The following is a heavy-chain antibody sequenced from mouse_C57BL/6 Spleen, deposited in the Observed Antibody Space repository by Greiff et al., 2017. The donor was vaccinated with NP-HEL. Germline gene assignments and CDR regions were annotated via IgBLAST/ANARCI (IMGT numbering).Heavy chain of an antibody. CDR1: GYTFTSYW. Sequence: VQLQQSGAELVMPGASVKLSCKASGYTFTSYWMHWVKQRPGQGLEWIGEIDPSDSYTNYNQKFKGKSTLTVDKSSSTAYMQLSSLTSEDSAVYYCARWGTTVVATYYFDYWGQGTTLTVSS. D-gene: IGHD1-1*01. V-gene: IGHV1-69*01. J-gene: IGHJ2*01. CDR3: ARWGTTVVATYYFDY. CDR2: IDPSDSYT.